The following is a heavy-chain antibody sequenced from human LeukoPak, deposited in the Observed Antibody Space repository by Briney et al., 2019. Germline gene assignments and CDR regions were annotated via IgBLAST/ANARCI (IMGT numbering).Heavy chain of an antibody. Sequence: SVKVSCKASGGTFSSYAISWVRQAPGQGLEWMGGIIPIFGTANYAQKFQGRVTITTDESTSAAYMELSSLRSEDTAVYYCASGEYDYVWGSYRYVAFDIWGQGTMVTVSS. D-gene: IGHD3-16*02. CDR1: GGTFSSYA. CDR2: IIPIFGTA. J-gene: IGHJ3*02. V-gene: IGHV1-69*05. CDR3: ASGEYDYVWGSYRYVAFDI.